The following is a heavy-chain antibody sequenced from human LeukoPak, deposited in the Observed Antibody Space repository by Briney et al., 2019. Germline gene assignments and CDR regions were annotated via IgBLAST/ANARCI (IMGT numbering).Heavy chain of an antibody. Sequence: SETLSLTCTVSGGSISSYYCSWIRQPAGKGLEWIGRIYTSGSTNYNPSLKSRVTMSVDTSKNQFSLKLSSVTAADTAVYYCAASRVRFSIAAAGTEAYWGQGTLVTVSS. CDR1: GGSISSYY. D-gene: IGHD6-13*01. CDR2: IYTSGST. V-gene: IGHV4-4*07. J-gene: IGHJ4*02. CDR3: AASRVRFSIAAAGTEAY.